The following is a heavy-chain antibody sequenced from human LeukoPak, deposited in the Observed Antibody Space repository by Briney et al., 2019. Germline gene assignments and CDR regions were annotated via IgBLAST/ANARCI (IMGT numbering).Heavy chain of an antibody. CDR1: GYTFTSYA. V-gene: IGHV1-3*01. Sequence: ASVKVSCKASGYTFTSYAIHWVRQAPGQRLEWMGWISASNGNTKYSQNFQGRVTFISNTSATTAFMEVSSLRSEDAAVYYCARDSGSGNTDYWGQGTLVTVSS. D-gene: IGHD1-26*01. J-gene: IGHJ4*02. CDR3: ARDSGSGNTDY. CDR2: ISASNGNT.